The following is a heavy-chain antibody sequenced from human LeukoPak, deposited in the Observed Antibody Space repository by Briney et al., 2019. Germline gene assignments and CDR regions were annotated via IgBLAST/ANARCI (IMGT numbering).Heavy chain of an antibody. J-gene: IGHJ2*01. CDR1: GYTFTSYD. CDR2: MNPNSGNT. Sequence: ASVKVSCKASGYTFTSYDINWVRQATGQGLEWMGWMNPNSGNTGYAQKFQGRVTMTRDTSISTAYMELSRLRSDDTAVYYCARTPHYDILTGYFNWYFDLWGRGTLVTVSS. CDR3: ARTPHYDILTGYFNWYFDL. D-gene: IGHD3-9*01. V-gene: IGHV1-8*01.